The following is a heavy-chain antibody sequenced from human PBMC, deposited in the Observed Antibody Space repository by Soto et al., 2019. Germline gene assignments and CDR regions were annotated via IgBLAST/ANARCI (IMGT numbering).Heavy chain of an antibody. D-gene: IGHD5-12*01. J-gene: IGHJ6*02. CDR2: IKSKTDGGTT. CDR3: TIRRDGYNSDYYYYYGMDV. Sequence: PGGSLRLSCAASGFTFSNAWMNWVRQAPGKGLEWVGRIKSKTDGGTTDYAAPVKGRFTISRDDSKNTLYLQMNSLKTEDTAVYYCTIRRDGYNSDYYYYYGMDVWGQGTTVTVSS. V-gene: IGHV3-15*07. CDR1: GFTFSNAW.